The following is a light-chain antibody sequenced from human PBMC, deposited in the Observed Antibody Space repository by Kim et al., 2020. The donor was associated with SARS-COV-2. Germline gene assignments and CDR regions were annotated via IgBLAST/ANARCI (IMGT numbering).Light chain of an antibody. V-gene: IGLV2-23*02. CDR2: EVD. CDR1: SSDVWTYNL. CDR3: SSYAGSTAFVV. Sequence: QSALTQPASVSGSPGQSITISCTGASSDVWTYNLVSWYKQHPDKAAKLIIYEVDKRPSGVSHRFSGAKSGNTASLTISGLQADDEADYYCSSYAGSTAFVVFGGGTQLTVL. J-gene: IGLJ2*01.